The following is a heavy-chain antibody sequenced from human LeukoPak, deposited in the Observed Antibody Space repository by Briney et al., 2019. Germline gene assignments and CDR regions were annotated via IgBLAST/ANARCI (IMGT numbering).Heavy chain of an antibody. CDR3: ARIEGLPAAIGD. D-gene: IGHD2-2*01. J-gene: IGHJ4*02. CDR2: INTDSGGT. V-gene: IGHV1-2*02. CDR1: GYTFTAYY. Sequence: ASVKVSCKASGYTFTAYYVHWVRQAPGQGLEWMGYINTDSGGTKYAQKFQGRVTMTRDTSIATAYMELSSLRSDDAAVYYCARIEGLPAAIGDWGQGTLVTVSS.